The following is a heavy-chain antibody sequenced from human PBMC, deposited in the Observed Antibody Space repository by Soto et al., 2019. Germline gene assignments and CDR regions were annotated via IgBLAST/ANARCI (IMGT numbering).Heavy chain of an antibody. CDR1: GYTFSSYD. CDR3: ELRDSRWERHWFDH. Sequence: QVQLVQSGAEVKKPGASVKVSCKASGYTFSSYDINWVRQATGRGLEWMGWMNPNSGNTGYAQKFQGRVTMTRNTSIRTAYMELSRLRSEDTAVYYCELRDSRWERHWFDHWGQGTLVTVSS. D-gene: IGHD1-26*01. CDR2: MNPNSGNT. V-gene: IGHV1-8*01. J-gene: IGHJ5*02.